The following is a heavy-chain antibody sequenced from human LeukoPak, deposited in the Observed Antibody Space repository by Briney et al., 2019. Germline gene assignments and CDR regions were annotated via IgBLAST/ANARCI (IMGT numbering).Heavy chain of an antibody. D-gene: IGHD6-13*01. CDR1: GGSISSYY. CDR2: IYTSGST. Sequence: SETLSLTCTVSGGSISSYYWSWIRQPAGKGLEWIGRIYTSGSTNYNPSLKSRVTMSVDTSKNQFSLKLSSVTAADTAVYYCARERIAAAGRGAFDIWAKGQWSPSLQ. V-gene: IGHV4-4*07. J-gene: IGHJ3*02. CDR3: ARERIAAAGRGAFDI.